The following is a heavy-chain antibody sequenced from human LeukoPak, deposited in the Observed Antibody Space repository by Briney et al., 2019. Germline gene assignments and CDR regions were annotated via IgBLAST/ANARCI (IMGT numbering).Heavy chain of an antibody. J-gene: IGHJ4*02. V-gene: IGHV3-11*04. D-gene: IGHD5-24*01. Sequence: GGSLRLSCAAFGFTFSDYYMSWIRQAPGKGLEWVSYISRSGDSRLYADFVKGRLTISRDDAENSLYLEMNNLRDEDTAVYYCARDYNWAFDFWGQGALVTVSS. CDR3: ARDYNWAFDF. CDR2: ISRSGDSR. CDR1: GFTFSDYY.